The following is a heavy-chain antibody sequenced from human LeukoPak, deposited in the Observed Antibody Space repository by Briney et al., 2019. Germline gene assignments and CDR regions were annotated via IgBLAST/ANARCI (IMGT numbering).Heavy chain of an antibody. CDR3: ARGRPSPEYFDY. CDR1: GGTFSSYA. CDR2: IIPIFGTA. Sequence: GASVKVSCKASGGTFSSYAISWVRQAPGQGLEWMGGIIPIFGTANYAQKLQGRVTITADESMSTAYMELSSLRSEDTAVYYCARGRPSPEYFDYWGQGTLVTVSS. V-gene: IGHV1-69*13. J-gene: IGHJ4*02.